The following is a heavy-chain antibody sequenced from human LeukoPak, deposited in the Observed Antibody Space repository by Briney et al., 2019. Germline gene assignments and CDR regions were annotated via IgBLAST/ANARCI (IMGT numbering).Heavy chain of an antibody. V-gene: IGHV3-30*18. J-gene: IGHJ4*02. CDR2: MSYDGTNK. CDR3: AKRGYCSGGRCYSFHFDY. D-gene: IGHD2-15*01. CDR1: GFTFSSHG. Sequence: GRSLRLSCAASGFTFSSHGMHWVRQAPGKGLEWVALMSYDGTNKVYADSVKGRFTISRDNSKNTLYLEMNNLRAENTAVYYCAKRGYCSGGRCYSFHFDYWGQGTLVTVSS.